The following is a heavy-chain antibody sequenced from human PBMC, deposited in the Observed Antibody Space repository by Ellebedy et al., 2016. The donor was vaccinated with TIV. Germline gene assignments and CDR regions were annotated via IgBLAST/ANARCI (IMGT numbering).Heavy chain of an antibody. CDR1: GGSVSSATYY. J-gene: IGHJ5*01. CDR2: VYQSGTA. Sequence: MPSETLSLTCTVSGGSVSSATYYWSWIRQSPGKGLEWIGTVYQSGTAWYNPSLRSRVTISLDTSKNQFSLRLKLTSVTAADTAVYYCGRLVAASHADSWGQGTLVTVSS. D-gene: IGHD5-12*01. V-gene: IGHV4-39*07. CDR3: GRLVAASHADS.